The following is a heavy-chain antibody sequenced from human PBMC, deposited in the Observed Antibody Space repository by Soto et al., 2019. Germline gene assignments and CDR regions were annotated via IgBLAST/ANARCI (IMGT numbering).Heavy chain of an antibody. CDR1: RGSITANF. CDR2: IYYNGST. V-gene: IGHV4-59*08. Sequence: LSLSCAVSRGSITANFSTSVRNPLGKVLDWIGYIYYNGSTNYNPSLKSRVPISIDTAKDQFSLKLSSVNAADTAVYYCVLRLGEPTRLYYVHWGQGVQVTGFS. J-gene: IGHJ4*02. D-gene: IGHD3-16*01. CDR3: VLRLGEPTRLYYVH.